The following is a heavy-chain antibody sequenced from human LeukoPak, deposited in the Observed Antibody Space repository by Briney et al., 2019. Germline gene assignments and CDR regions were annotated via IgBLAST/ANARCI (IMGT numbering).Heavy chain of an antibody. CDR1: GYSLTDLS. J-gene: IGHJ4*02. CDR3: ARGTGDFLGWDRTFDY. D-gene: IGHD7-27*01. V-gene: IGHV1-24*01. Sequence: ASVKVSCKVSGYSLTDLSMHWVRQAPGKGLEWMGGLDPEDDKTIYAQKFKGRVTMTEDTSTDTAYMELSSLRSEDTAVYYCARGTGDFLGWDRTFDYWGQGTLVTVSS. CDR2: LDPEDDKT.